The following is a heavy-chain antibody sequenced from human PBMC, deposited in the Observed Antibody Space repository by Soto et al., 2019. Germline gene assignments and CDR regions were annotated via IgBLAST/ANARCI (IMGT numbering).Heavy chain of an antibody. CDR3: ARAPDKYYFDS. CDR2: INHSGST. V-gene: IGHV4-34*01. CDR1: GASFNGYY. J-gene: IGHJ4*02. Sequence: ECLSLACSVYGASFNGYYWSWIRQPPGKGPEWIGDINHSGSTNYNPSLKSRVTISVDTSKNQFSLKLRSVTAADMAVFYCARAPDKYYFDSWGQGTLVTVSS.